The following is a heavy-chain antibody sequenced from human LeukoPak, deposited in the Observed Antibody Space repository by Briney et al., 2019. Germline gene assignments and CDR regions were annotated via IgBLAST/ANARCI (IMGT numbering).Heavy chain of an antibody. J-gene: IGHJ4*02. V-gene: IGHV3-21*01. CDR3: ARDLRGYSYGPDY. CDR1: GFTLSSYS. CDR2: ISSSSSYI. D-gene: IGHD5-18*01. Sequence: GGSLRLSCAASGFTLSSYSMSWVRQAPGKGLEWVSSISSSSSYIYYADSVKGRFTISRDNAKNSLYLQMNSLRAEDTAVYYCARDLRGYSYGPDYWGQGTLVTVSS.